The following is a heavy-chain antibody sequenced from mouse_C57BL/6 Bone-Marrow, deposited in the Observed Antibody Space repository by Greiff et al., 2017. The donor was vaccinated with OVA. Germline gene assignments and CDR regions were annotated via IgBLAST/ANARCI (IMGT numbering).Heavy chain of an antibody. CDR2: ISSGGDYI. Sequence: EVKLVESGAGLVKPGGSLKLSCAASGFTFSSYAMSWVRQTPEKRLEWVAYISSGGDYIYYADTVKGRFTISRDNARNTLYMQMSSLKSEDTAMYFCTRGNYGNYGAWFAYWGQGTLVTVSA. D-gene: IGHD2-1*01. CDR1: GFTFSSYA. V-gene: IGHV5-9-1*02. J-gene: IGHJ3*01. CDR3: TRGNYGNYGAWFAY.